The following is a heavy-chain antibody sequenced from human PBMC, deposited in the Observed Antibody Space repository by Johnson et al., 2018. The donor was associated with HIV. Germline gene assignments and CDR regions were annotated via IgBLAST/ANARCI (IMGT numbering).Heavy chain of an antibody. Sequence: QVQLVESGGGVVQPGRSLRLSCAASGFIFSTYTIHWVRQAPGKGLEWVAAISYDGNNKNYADSVKGQFTISRDNSKNTLYLQMNSLRAEDTAVYYCARALTGAAAGDDAFDIWGQGTMVTVSS. CDR3: ARALTGAAAGDDAFDI. CDR1: GFIFSTYT. CDR2: ISYDGNNK. D-gene: IGHD6-13*01. J-gene: IGHJ3*02. V-gene: IGHV3-30-3*01.